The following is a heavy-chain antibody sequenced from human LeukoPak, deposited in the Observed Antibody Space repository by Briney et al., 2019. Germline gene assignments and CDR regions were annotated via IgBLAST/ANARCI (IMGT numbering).Heavy chain of an antibody. J-gene: IGHJ4*02. V-gene: IGHV4-59*12. CDR1: GGSISSYY. Sequence: PSETLSLTCTVSGGSISSYYWSWIRQPPGKGLEWIGYIYYSGSTNYNPSLKSRVTISVDTSKNQFSLKLSSVTAADTAVYYCARSGGNVGFDYWGQGTLVTVSS. D-gene: IGHD4-23*01. CDR2: IYYSGST. CDR3: ARSGGNVGFDY.